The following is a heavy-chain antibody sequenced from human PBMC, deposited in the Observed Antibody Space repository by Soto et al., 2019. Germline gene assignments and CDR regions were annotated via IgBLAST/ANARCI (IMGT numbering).Heavy chain of an antibody. CDR3: ARDSVTYYDFWSGCPADFDY. Sequence: PGGSLRLSCAASGFTFRSYSMNWVRQAPGKGLEWVSYISSSSSTIYYADSVKGRFTISRDNAKNSLYLQMNSLRAEDTAVYYCARDSVTYYDFWSGCPADFDYWGQGTLVTVSS. CDR2: ISSSSSTI. D-gene: IGHD3-3*01. CDR1: GFTFRSYS. J-gene: IGHJ4*02. V-gene: IGHV3-48*01.